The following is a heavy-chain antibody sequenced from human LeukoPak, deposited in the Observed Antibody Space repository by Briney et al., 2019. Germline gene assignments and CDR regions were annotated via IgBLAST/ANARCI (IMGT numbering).Heavy chain of an antibody. CDR2: ISSSSSTI. Sequence: SGGSLRLSCAASGFTFSSYSMNWVRQAPGKGLEWVSYISSSSSTIYYADSVKGRFTISRDNAKNSLYLQMNSLRAEDTAVYYCARAGGKLTQGSGSYRPYYYYYYMDVWGKGTTVTVSS. D-gene: IGHD3-10*01. J-gene: IGHJ6*03. CDR3: ARAGGKLTQGSGSYRPYYYYYYMDV. V-gene: IGHV3-48*01. CDR1: GFTFSSYS.